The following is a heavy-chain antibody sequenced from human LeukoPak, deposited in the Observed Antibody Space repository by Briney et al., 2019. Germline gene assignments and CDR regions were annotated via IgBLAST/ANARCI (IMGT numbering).Heavy chain of an antibody. Sequence: ASVKVSCKTSGYTFPSYDINWVRQATGQGLQWMGWMNPNSGNTGYTQKFQGRVTITRNTSITTAYMELSSLRSEDTAVYYCARGPKWTGSYYYFDYWGQGTLVTVSS. CDR3: ARGPKWTGSYYYFDY. J-gene: IGHJ4*02. D-gene: IGHD1-26*01. V-gene: IGHV1-8*01. CDR1: GYTFPSYD. CDR2: MNPNSGNT.